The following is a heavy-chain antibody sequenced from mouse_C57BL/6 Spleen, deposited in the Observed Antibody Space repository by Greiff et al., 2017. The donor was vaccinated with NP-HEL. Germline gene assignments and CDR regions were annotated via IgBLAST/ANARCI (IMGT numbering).Heavy chain of an antibody. CDR1: GYTFTSYW. Sequence: VQLQQSGAELVRPGSSVKLSCKASGYTFTSYWMHWVKQRPIQGLEWIGNIDPSDSETHYNQKFKDKATLTVDKSSSTAYMQLSSLTSEDSAVYYCARGGPEGYFDVWGTGTTVTVSS. CDR2: IDPSDSET. CDR3: ARGGPEGYFDV. D-gene: IGHD3-3*01. J-gene: IGHJ1*03. V-gene: IGHV1-52*01.